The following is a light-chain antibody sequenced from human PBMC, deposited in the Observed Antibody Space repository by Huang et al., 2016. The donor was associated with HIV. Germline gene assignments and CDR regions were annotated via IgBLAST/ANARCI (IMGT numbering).Light chain of an antibody. J-gene: IGKJ1*01. CDR3: QHYGPTPSWT. Sequence: EIVLTQSPGTLSLSPGERAALSCRAREGFRSHYVAWYQQKPGQAPRLVIYAASSRATGIPDRFSGSGSGTDFTLTISRLEPEDFAVYYCQHYGPTPSWTFGQGTKVEIK. CDR2: AAS. CDR1: EGFRSHY. V-gene: IGKV3-20*01.